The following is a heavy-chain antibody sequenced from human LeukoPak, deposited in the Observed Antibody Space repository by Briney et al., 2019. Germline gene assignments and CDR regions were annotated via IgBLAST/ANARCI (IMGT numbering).Heavy chain of an antibody. D-gene: IGHD2-15*01. V-gene: IGHV3-53*01. J-gene: IGHJ3*02. CDR1: GFTVSSNH. Sequence: GGSLRLSCAASGFTVSSNHTSWVRQAPGKGLEWVSVVYSGGSTFYADSVKGRFTISRDNSKNTLYLQMNRMRTEDTAVYYCAREGGRMAANFEDAFDIWGQGTMVTVSS. CDR2: VYSGGST. CDR3: AREGGRMAANFEDAFDI.